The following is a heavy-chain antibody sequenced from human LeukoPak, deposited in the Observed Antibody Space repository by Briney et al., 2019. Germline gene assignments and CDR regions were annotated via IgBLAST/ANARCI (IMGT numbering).Heavy chain of an antibody. CDR3: ARVTTMVRGDNYMGV. CDR1: GGSISSYY. V-gene: IGHV4-4*07. Sequence: PSETLSLTRTVSGGSISSYYWSWLRQPAGKRLEWIGRIYTSGSTNYNPSLKSRVTMSVDASKTQFSLKLSSVTAADTAVYYCARVTTMVRGDNYMGVWGKGTTVTVSS. D-gene: IGHD3-10*01. J-gene: IGHJ6*03. CDR2: IYTSGST.